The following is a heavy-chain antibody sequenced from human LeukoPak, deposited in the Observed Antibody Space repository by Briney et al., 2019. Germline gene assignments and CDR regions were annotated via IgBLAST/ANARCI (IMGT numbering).Heavy chain of an antibody. D-gene: IGHD6-19*01. CDR1: GGSISSSSYY. Sequence: SETLSLTCTVSGGSISSSSYYWGWIRQPPGKGLGWIGSIYYSGSTYYNPSLKSRVTISVDTSKNQFSLKLSSVTAADTAVYYCARICSSGWSSIDYWGQGTLVTVSS. V-gene: IGHV4-39*07. CDR3: ARICSSGWSSIDY. J-gene: IGHJ4*02. CDR2: IYYSGST.